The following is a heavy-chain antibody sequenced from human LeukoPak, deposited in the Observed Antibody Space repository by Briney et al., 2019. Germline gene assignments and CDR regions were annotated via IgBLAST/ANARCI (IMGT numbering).Heavy chain of an antibody. J-gene: IGHJ6*02. CDR1: GFIFSSYN. Sequence: GGSLRLSCAASGFIFSSYNMDWVRQAPGKGLEWVSYISRSSSTIHYADSVKGRFTISRDNAKNSLYLQMNSLRAEDTAVYYCAAYYGSGSYYTAIYYYGMDVWGQGTTVTVSS. V-gene: IGHV3-48*04. CDR2: ISRSSSTI. CDR3: AAYYGSGSYYTAIYYYGMDV. D-gene: IGHD3-10*01.